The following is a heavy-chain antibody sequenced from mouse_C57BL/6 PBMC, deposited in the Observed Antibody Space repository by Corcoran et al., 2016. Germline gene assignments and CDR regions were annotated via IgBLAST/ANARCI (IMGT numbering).Heavy chain of an antibody. CDR3: ARVNTVAATDWYFDV. V-gene: IGHV1-26*01. CDR1: GYTFTDYY. CDR2: INPNNGGT. D-gene: IGHD1-1*01. J-gene: IGHJ1*03. Sequence: EVQLQQSGPELVKPGASVKISCKASGYTFTDYYMNWVKQSHGKSLEWIGDINPNNGGTSYNQKFKGKATLTVDKSSSTAYMELRSLTSEDSAVYYCARVNTVAATDWYFDVWGTGTTVTVSS.